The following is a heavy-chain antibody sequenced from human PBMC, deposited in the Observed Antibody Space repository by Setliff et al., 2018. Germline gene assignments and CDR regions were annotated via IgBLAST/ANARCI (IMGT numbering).Heavy chain of an antibody. CDR3: AREGLIADTTYYYYYYMDV. V-gene: IGHV1-69*06. D-gene: IGHD2-21*01. J-gene: IGHJ6*03. CDR2: IIPIFGTA. CDR1: GGTFSSYA. Sequence: SVKVSCKASGGTFSSYAISWVRQAPGQGLEWMGRIIPIFGTANYAQKFQGRVTITADKSTSTAYMELSSLRSEDTAVYYCAREGLIADTTYYYYYYMDVWGKGTTGTVSS.